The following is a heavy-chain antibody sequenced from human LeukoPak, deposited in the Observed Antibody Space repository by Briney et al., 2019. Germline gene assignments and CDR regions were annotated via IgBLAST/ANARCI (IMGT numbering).Heavy chain of an antibody. J-gene: IGHJ4*02. CDR2: IYHSGST. CDR3: ALSQTRHHFDY. Sequence: PSETLSLTCSVSGGSISSYYWGWIRQPPGKGLEWIGSIYHSGSTYYNPSLKSRVTISVDTSKNQFSLKLSSVTAADTAVYYCALSQTRHHFDYWGQGTLDIVSS. D-gene: IGHD1-26*01. CDR1: GGSISSYY. V-gene: IGHV4-59*01.